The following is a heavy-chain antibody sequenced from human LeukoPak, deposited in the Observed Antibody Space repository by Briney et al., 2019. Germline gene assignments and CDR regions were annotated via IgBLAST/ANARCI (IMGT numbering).Heavy chain of an antibody. CDR3: ARGRADYYFDY. J-gene: IGHJ4*02. Sequence: GGSLRLSCAASGFTFSGYSMNWARQAPGKGLEWVSYISSGSSTIYYADSVRGRFTISRDNAKSSLHLQMNSLRAEDTAAYYCARGRADYYFDYWSQGTLVTVSS. CDR2: ISSGSSTI. D-gene: IGHD2-21*02. CDR1: GFTFSGYS. V-gene: IGHV3-48*01.